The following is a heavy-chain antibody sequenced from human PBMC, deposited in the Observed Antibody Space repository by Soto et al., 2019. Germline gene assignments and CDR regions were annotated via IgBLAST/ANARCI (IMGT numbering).Heavy chain of an antibody. J-gene: IGHJ4*02. V-gene: IGHV4-39*01. CDR3: ARAVEALEWLLLFDY. CDR2: IYYSGST. Sequence: PSETLSLTCTVSGGSISSSTYYWRWIRQPPGKGLEWIGTIYYSGSTYYNPSLKSRVTISVDTSKNQFSLKLSSVTAADTAVYYCARAVEALEWLLLFDYWGQGTLVTVSS. CDR1: GGSISSSTYY. D-gene: IGHD3-3*01.